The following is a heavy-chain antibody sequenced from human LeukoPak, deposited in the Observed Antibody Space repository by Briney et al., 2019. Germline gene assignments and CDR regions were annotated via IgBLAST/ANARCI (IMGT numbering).Heavy chain of an antibody. Sequence: SVKVSCKAPGGTFSSYAISWARQAPGQGLEWMGGIIPIFGTANYAQKFQGRVTITTDESTSTAYMELSSLRSEDTAVYYCASQSSWGTFFDYWGQGTLVTVSS. V-gene: IGHV1-69*05. J-gene: IGHJ4*02. D-gene: IGHD6-13*01. CDR3: ASQSSWGTFFDY. CDR2: IIPIFGTA. CDR1: GGTFSSYA.